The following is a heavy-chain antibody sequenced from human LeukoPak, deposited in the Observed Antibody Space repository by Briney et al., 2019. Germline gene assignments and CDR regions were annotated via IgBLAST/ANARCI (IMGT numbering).Heavy chain of an antibody. Sequence: GESLKISCKGSGYNFANYWIGWVRQMPGEGLEWMGIIFPGDSDARYSPSFQGQVTISADKSISTAYLQWSSLKASDTAMYYCAKLLSSGSYSSHWFDPWGQGTLVTVSS. V-gene: IGHV5-51*01. CDR3: AKLLSSGSYSSHWFDP. J-gene: IGHJ5*02. CDR1: GYNFANYW. CDR2: IFPGDSDA. D-gene: IGHD3-22*01.